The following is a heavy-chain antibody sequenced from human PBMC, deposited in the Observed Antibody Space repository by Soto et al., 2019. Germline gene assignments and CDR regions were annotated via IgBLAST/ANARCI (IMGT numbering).Heavy chain of an antibody. CDR1: GFIFSDFG. CDR2: ISYDGNNK. V-gene: IGHV3-30*18. Sequence: GGSLRLSXEASGFIFSDFGMHWVRQAPGKGLEWVAVISYDGNNKHYAQSVKGRFTISRDNSKNTLFLNMDSLRPEDTAVYHCVKGDLDTAVVNSPDAFDFWGPGTMVTVSS. D-gene: IGHD5-18*01. J-gene: IGHJ3*01. CDR3: VKGDLDTAVVNSPDAFDF.